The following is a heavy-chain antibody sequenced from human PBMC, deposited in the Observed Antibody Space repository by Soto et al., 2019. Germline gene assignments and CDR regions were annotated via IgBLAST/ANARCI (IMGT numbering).Heavy chain of an antibody. D-gene: IGHD6-6*01. CDR2: ISYDGSNK. V-gene: IGHV3-30*18. Sequence: GGSLILSCSSAGFPLSRSGMHCGRHAAGGGLEWVAVISYDGSNKYYADSVKGRFTISRDNSKNTLYLQMNSLRAEDTAVYYCAKDGSASPHYYYYGMDVWGQGNTVTGS. J-gene: IGHJ6*02. CDR3: AKDGSASPHYYYYGMDV. CDR1: GFPLSRSG.